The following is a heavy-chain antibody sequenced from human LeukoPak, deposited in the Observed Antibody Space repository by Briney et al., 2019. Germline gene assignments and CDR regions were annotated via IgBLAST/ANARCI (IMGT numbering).Heavy chain of an antibody. Sequence: GGSLRLSCAASGFTFSSYSMNWVRQAPGKGLEWVSYISSSTSTIYYADSVKGRFTISRDNAKNSLYLQMNSLRAEDTALYYCARGGDFWSGSPNDYWGQGTLVTVSS. J-gene: IGHJ4*02. V-gene: IGHV3-48*01. CDR2: ISSSTSTI. CDR1: GFTFSSYS. CDR3: ARGGDFWSGSPNDY. D-gene: IGHD3-3*01.